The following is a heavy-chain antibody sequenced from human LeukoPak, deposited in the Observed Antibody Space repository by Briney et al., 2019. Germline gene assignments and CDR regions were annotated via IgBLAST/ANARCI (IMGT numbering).Heavy chain of an antibody. D-gene: IGHD3-3*01. CDR3: AKDSYYDFWSGFVDAFDI. Sequence: PGGSLRLSCAASGFTFDDYAMHWVRQAPGKGLEWVSSIGTAGDTDFPDSVKGWFTISRDNSKNTLYLQMNSLRAEDTAVYYCAKDSYYDFWSGFVDAFDIWGQGTMVTVSS. V-gene: IGHV3-23*01. J-gene: IGHJ3*02. CDR1: GFTFDDYA. CDR2: IGTAGDT.